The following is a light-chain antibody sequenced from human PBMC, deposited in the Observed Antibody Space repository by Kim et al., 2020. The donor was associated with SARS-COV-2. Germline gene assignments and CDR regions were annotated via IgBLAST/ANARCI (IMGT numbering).Light chain of an antibody. CDR2: DNT. J-gene: IGLJ2*01. CDR3: QSYDSSLSGHVV. V-gene: IGLV1-40*01. Sequence: QPVLTQPPSVSGAPGQRVTISCTGSSSNIGAGYDVHWYQQLPETAPKLLIYDNTDRPSGVPDRFSGSKSGSSASLAFTGLQAEDEADYYCQSYDSSLSGHVVFGGGTQLTVL. CDR1: SSNIGAGYD.